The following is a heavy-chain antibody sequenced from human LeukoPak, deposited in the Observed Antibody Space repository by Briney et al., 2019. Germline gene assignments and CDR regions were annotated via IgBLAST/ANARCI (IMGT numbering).Heavy chain of an antibody. Sequence: SETLSLTCGVYGGSFSDYYWSWIRRPPGKGLEWIGEINHSGSTNYNPSLKSRVTISVDTSKNQFSLKLSSVTAADTAVYYCARGRIFMVRGVIKNYFDYWGQGTLVTVSS. CDR3: ARGRIFMVRGVIKNYFDY. J-gene: IGHJ4*02. D-gene: IGHD3-10*01. CDR1: GGSFSDYY. CDR2: INHSGST. V-gene: IGHV4-34*01.